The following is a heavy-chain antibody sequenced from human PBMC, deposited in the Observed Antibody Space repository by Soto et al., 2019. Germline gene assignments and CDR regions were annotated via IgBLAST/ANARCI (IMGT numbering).Heavy chain of an antibody. CDR3: ARGISFYSSSSKARPRYYYMDV. J-gene: IGHJ6*03. D-gene: IGHD6-6*01. CDR1: GFTFSSYA. V-gene: IGHV3-64*01. Sequence: EVQLVESGGGLVQPGGSLRLSCAASGFTFSSYAMHWVRQAPGKGLEYVSAISSNGGSTYYANSVKGRFTISRDNSKNTLYLQMGSLRAEDMAVYYCARGISFYSSSSKARPRYYYMDVWGKGTTVTVSS. CDR2: ISSNGGST.